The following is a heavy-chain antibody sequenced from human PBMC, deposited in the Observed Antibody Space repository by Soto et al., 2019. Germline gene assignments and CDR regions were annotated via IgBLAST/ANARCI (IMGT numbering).Heavy chain of an antibody. CDR3: ARDRGERSAYKGFDV. J-gene: IGHJ3*01. CDR1: GFTVSSNY. D-gene: IGHD3-3*01. V-gene: IGHV3-53*04. CDR2: IYNGDSA. Sequence: TGGSLRLSCAASGFTVSSNYMTWVRQTPGKGLVCVSVIYNGDSAYYTDSVKGRFTISRHNYKNRLYIEMNDLRPEDTAMYYCARDRGERSAYKGFDVWGKGIMVTVSS.